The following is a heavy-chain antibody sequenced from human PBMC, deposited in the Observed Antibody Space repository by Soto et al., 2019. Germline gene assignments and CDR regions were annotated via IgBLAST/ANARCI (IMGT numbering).Heavy chain of an antibody. CDR3: ASTNHYDFWYFDY. CDR1: GGSISSGDYY. Sequence: PSETLSLTCTVSGGSISSGDYYWSWIRQPPGKGLEWIGYTYYSGSTYYNPSLKSRVTISVDTSKNQFSLKLSSVTAADTAVYYCASTNHYDFWYFDYWGQGTLVTVSS. J-gene: IGHJ4*02. V-gene: IGHV4-30-4*01. D-gene: IGHD3-3*01. CDR2: TYYSGST.